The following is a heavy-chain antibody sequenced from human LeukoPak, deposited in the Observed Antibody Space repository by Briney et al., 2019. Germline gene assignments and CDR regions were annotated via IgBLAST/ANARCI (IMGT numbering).Heavy chain of an antibody. CDR2: SSAYNGNT. Sequence: ASVKVSCTASGYTFTSYGISWVRQAPGQGLEWMGWSSAYNGNTNYAQKLQGRVTMTTDTSTSTAYMELRSLRSDDTAVYYCARLVVPAAIGDYWGQGTLVTVSS. V-gene: IGHV1-18*01. CDR3: ARLVVPAAIGDY. CDR1: GYTFTSYG. D-gene: IGHD2-2*02. J-gene: IGHJ4*02.